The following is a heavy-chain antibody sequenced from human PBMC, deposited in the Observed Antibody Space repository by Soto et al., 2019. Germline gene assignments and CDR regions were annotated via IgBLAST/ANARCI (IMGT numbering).Heavy chain of an antibody. CDR3: ARSPRPTGTTLYYFDS. CDR2: IDPSAGST. V-gene: IGHV1-46*01. D-gene: IGHD1-1*01. Sequence: ASVKVSCKASGYTLTSFYMHWMRQAPGQGLEWMGVIDPSAGSTTYAQKFKGRVRTTRDTFTSTVFMELSSLRSEDTAVYYCARSPRPTGTTLYYFDSWGQRTLVTVSS. CDR1: GYTLTSFY. J-gene: IGHJ4*02.